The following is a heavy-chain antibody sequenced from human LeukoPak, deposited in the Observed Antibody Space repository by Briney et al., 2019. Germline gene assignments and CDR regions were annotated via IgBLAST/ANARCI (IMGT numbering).Heavy chain of an antibody. CDR2: INSDGSDT. CDR1: GFAFSSDW. Sequence: GGSLRLSCATSGFAFSSDWMHWVRRAAGKGLVWVSRINSDGSDTTYADSVKGRFTISRDNAKNTLFLHMNSLRAEDTAVYYCARDLGYYWGQGTQVTVSS. V-gene: IGHV3-74*03. CDR3: ARDLGYY. J-gene: IGHJ4*02. D-gene: IGHD1-14*01.